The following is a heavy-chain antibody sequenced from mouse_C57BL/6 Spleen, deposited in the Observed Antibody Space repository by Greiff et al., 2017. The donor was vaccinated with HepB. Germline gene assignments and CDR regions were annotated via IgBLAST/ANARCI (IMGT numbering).Heavy chain of an antibody. V-gene: IGHV3-6*01. CDR1: GYSITSGYY. Sequence: VQLQQSGPGLVKPSQSLSLTCSVTGYSITSGYYWNWIRQFLGNKLELMGYISYDGSNNYNPSLKNRTSITRDTSKNQFFLKLNSVTTEDTATYYCARFPYYYYAMDYWGQGTSVTVSS. CDR3: ARFPYYYYAMDY. J-gene: IGHJ4*01. CDR2: ISYDGSN.